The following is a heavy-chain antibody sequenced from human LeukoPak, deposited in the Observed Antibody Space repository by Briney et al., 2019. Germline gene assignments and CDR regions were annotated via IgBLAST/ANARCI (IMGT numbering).Heavy chain of an antibody. CDR1: GGSISSYY. Sequence: PSGTLSLTCTVSGGSISSYYWSWIRQPPGKGLEWIGYIYYSGSTNYNPSLKSRVTISVDTSKNQFSLKLSSVTAADTAVYYCARDASRGSYPHYFDYWGQGTLVTVSS. V-gene: IGHV4-59*01. CDR2: IYYSGST. J-gene: IGHJ4*02. D-gene: IGHD1-26*01. CDR3: ARDASRGSYPHYFDY.